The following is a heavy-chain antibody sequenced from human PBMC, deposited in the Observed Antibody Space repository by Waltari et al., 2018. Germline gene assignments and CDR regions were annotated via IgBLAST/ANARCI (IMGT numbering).Heavy chain of an antibody. J-gene: IGHJ4*02. D-gene: IGHD2-21*01. CDR2: IWDDGSNK. CDR3: AKDMDWGGRPDY. V-gene: IGHV3-30*18. CDR1: GFTFSRYG. Sequence: QVQLVESGGGVVQPGSSLRLSCAASGFTFSRYGMHWVRQAPGKGLGWVAVIWDDGSNKYYADSVKCRFTISRDNSKNTLYLQMNSLRAEDTAMYYCAKDMDWGGRPDYWGQGTLVTVSS.